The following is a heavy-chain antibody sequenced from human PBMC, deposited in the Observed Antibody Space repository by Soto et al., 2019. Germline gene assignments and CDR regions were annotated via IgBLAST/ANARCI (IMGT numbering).Heavy chain of an antibody. CDR1: GFTFSSYA. Sequence: GGSLRLSCAASGFTFSSYAMKWVRQAPGKGLEWVSLIGESGTPTYYADSVKGRFTISRDNSKNTLYLQMNSLRAEDTAVYYCAKGLSGYAFDYWGQGALVTVSS. J-gene: IGHJ4*02. V-gene: IGHV3-23*01. CDR2: IGESGTPT. CDR3: AKGLSGYAFDY. D-gene: IGHD3-9*01.